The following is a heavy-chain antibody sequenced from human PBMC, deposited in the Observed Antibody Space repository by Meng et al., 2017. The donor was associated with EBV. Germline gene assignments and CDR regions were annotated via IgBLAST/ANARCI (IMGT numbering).Heavy chain of an antibody. Sequence: AHLGWSGWGFVPPGGSLKPSWGASGFIFRDSAMHWVRQAPGKGLEWVGRVEAKTSKYATAYAASVKGRFSVSRDDSKNMVFLEMNSLKTEDTARYYCWGDLNYGSYWGQGTLVTVSS. CDR3: WGDLNYGSY. V-gene: IGHV3-73*01. J-gene: IGHJ4*02. CDR1: GFIFRDSA. CDR2: VEAKTSKYAT. D-gene: IGHD3-16*01.